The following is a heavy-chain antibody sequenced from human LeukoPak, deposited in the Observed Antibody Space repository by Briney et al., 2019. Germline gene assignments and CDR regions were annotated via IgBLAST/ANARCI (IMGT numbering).Heavy chain of an antibody. CDR3: AKGLHGAVAGADAFDI. V-gene: IGHV3-30*02. CDR1: GFTFSSYG. CDR2: IRYDGSNK. J-gene: IGHJ3*02. D-gene: IGHD6-19*01. Sequence: GGSLRLSCAASGFTFSSYGMHWVRQAPGKGLEWVAFIRYDGSNKYYADSVKGRFTISRDNSKNTLYLQMNSLRAEDTAVYYCAKGLHGAVAGADAFDIWGQGTMVTVSS.